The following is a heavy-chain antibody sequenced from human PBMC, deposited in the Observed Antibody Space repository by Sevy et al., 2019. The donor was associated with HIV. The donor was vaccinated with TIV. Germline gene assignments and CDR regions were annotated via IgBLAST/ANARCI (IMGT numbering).Heavy chain of an antibody. CDR3: AKENRDGFQ. Sequence: GGSLRLSCAGSGFIFSTYAMTWVRQAPGKGLEWVSSIGGSGGSTYYADSVKGRFTISRDNSNNMMDLEMNSLRAEDTAVYYCAKENRDGFQWGQGTLVTVSS. J-gene: IGHJ4*02. D-gene: IGHD2-2*03. CDR2: IGGSGGST. CDR1: GFIFSTYA. V-gene: IGHV3-23*01.